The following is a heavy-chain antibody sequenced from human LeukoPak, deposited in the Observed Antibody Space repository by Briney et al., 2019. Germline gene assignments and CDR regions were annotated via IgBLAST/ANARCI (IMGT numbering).Heavy chain of an antibody. CDR3: ARDLCPGSGSYYHSWFDP. D-gene: IGHD3-10*01. V-gene: IGHV3-73*01. J-gene: IGHJ5*02. CDR2: IRSKANSFAT. CDR1: GFTFSGSS. Sequence: GGSLRLSCAASGFTFSGSSMSWVRQASGKGLEWVGRIRSKANSFATTYSASVKGRFTISRDDSKNTAYLQMNSLKTEDTAVYYCARDLCPGSGSYYHSWFDPWGQGTLVTVSS.